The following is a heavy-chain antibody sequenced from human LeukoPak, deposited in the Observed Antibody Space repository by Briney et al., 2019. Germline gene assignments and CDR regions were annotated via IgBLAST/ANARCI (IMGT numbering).Heavy chain of an antibody. V-gene: IGHV3-7*01. D-gene: IGHD3-10*01. J-gene: IGHJ4*02. CDR1: RFTFSSYW. Sequence: GGSLRLSCAASRFTFSSYWMSWVRQAPGKGLEWVANIKEDASEKYYVDSVKGRFTISRDNAKNSLYLQMNSLRAEDTAVYYCARDAISGGGHDYWGQGTLVTVSS. CDR2: IKEDASEK. CDR3: ARDAISGGGHDY.